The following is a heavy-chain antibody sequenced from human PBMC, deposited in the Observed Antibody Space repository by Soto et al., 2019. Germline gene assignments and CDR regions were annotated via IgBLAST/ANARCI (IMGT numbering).Heavy chain of an antibody. J-gene: IGHJ4*02. CDR3: AREWSTSGDLDY. Sequence: QVQLVESGGGVVQPGRSLRLSCPASGFTFSSHSIQWVRQAPGKGLEWVAVISYDGSIKYYPDSVKGRFTISRDNSKNTAYLQMNSLRAEDTAVFYCAREWSTSGDLDYWGQGTLVIVSS. CDR2: ISYDGSIK. V-gene: IGHV3-30-3*01. D-gene: IGHD3-10*01. CDR1: GFTFSSHS.